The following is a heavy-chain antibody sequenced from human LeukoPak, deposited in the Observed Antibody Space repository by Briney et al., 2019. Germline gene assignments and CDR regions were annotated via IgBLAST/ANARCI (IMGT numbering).Heavy chain of an antibody. V-gene: IGHV3-30*04. CDR3: ARDPLW. CDR1: GFTFSSYA. CDR2: ISYDGSNK. J-gene: IGHJ4*02. D-gene: IGHD2/OR15-2a*01. Sequence: PGGSLRLSCAASGFTFSSYAMHWVRQAPGKGLEWVAVISYDGSNKYYADSAKGRFTISRDNSKNTLYLQMNSLRAEDTAVYYCARDPLWWGQGTLVTVSS.